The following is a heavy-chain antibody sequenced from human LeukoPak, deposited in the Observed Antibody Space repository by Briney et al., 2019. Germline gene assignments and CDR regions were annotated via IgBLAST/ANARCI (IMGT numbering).Heavy chain of an antibody. V-gene: IGHV2-5*02. CDR1: WFSFSTPGVG. D-gene: IGHD3-3*01. CDR2: IYWDTDK. Sequence: SGPTLVNPTQTLTLTCTFSWFSFSTPGVGVGWIRQPPGKALEWLALIYWDTDKRYNPSLKSRLTITKDTSKNQVVLTMTYMDPVDTATYYCAHSRNFPLDASPLEYWGQGTLVTVSS. J-gene: IGHJ4*02. CDR3: AHSRNFPLDASPLEY.